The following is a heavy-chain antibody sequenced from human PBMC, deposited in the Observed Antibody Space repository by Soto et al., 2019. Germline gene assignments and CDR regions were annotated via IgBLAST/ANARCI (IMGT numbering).Heavy chain of an antibody. Sequence: QVQLVQSGAEVKKPGSSVTVSCKASGGTFGNSAISWVRQAPGQGLEWMGGIIPIFPTPAYAQKFQGRVTITAAEFTSPSYRAMTRPRSQASVVYYCARGNDRLQLVWNYYYGLDVWGQGTTVTVSS. CDR1: GGTFGNSA. CDR2: IIPIFPTP. V-gene: IGHV1-69*12. CDR3: ARGNDRLQLVWNYYYGLDV. J-gene: IGHJ6*02. D-gene: IGHD1-1*01.